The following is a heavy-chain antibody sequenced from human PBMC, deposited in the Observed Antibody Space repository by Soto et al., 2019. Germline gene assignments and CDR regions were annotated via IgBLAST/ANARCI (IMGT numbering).Heavy chain of an antibody. CDR1: GFTFSNAW. J-gene: IGHJ3*02. D-gene: IGHD3-22*01. Sequence: GGSLRRSCAASGFTFSNAWMSWVRQAPGKGLEWVGRIKSKTDGGTTDYAAPVKGRFTISRDDSKNTLYLQMNSLKTEDTAVYYCTTAVEIGEAFDIWGKGTLVTVSS. V-gene: IGHV3-15*01. CDR2: IKSKTDGGTT. CDR3: TTAVEIGEAFDI.